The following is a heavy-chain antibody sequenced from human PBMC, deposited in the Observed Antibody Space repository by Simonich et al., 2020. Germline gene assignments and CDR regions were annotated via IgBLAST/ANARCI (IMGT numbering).Heavy chain of an antibody. D-gene: IGHD6-13*01. CDR1: GYSISLGYY. CDR3: ARVGYSNYYYYGMDV. CDR2: IYHRGST. Sequence: QVQLQESGPGLVKPSETLSLTCAVSGYSISLGYYWGWFRQPPGKGREWIGSIYHRGSTYYTPSLKSRVTISVDTSKNQFALKLSSVTAADTAVYYCARVGYSNYYYYGMDVWGQGTTVTVSS. J-gene: IGHJ6*02. V-gene: IGHV4-38-2*01.